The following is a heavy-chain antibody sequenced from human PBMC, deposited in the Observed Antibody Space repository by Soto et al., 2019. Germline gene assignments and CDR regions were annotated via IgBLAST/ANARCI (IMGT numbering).Heavy chain of an antibody. Sequence: ASVRVSCKASGYTFTGYYMHWVLQAPGQGLEWMGWINANSGSTNYAQKFQGWVTMTRDTSTSTAYMELSSLRSDDTAVYYCASGYYDFWSSYYTSFDYWGQGTLVTVSS. CDR3: ASGYYDFWSSYYTSFDY. J-gene: IGHJ4*02. CDR1: GYTFTGYY. D-gene: IGHD3-3*01. V-gene: IGHV1-2*04. CDR2: INANSGST.